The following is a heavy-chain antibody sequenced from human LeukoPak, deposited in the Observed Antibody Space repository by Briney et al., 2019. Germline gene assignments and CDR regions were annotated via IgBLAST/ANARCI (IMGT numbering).Heavy chain of an antibody. Sequence: GGSLRLSCAASGFTFSSYAMSWVRQAPGKGLEWVSAISGSGGSTYYADSVKGRFTISRDNSKNTLYLQMNSLRAEDTAVYYCAKGPHYYDFWGVYYFDYWGQGTLVTVSS. J-gene: IGHJ4*02. D-gene: IGHD3-3*01. V-gene: IGHV3-23*01. CDR1: GFTFSSYA. CDR2: ISGSGGST. CDR3: AKGPHYYDFWGVYYFDY.